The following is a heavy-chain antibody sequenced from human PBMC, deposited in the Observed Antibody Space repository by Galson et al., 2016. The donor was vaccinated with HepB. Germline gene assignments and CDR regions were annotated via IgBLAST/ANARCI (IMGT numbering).Heavy chain of an antibody. Sequence: SLRLSCAASGFSFSTSGMSWARQTPGRGLEWVSGITGSGDATHYADSVRGRFTISRDNSKNTLYLYMNSLRAGDTAVYYCAKVVGRFGSGGDAFDIWGQGTMVTVSS. CDR3: AKVVGRFGSGGDAFDI. D-gene: IGHD3-10*01. J-gene: IGHJ3*02. CDR1: GFSFSTSG. CDR2: ITGSGDAT. V-gene: IGHV3-23*01.